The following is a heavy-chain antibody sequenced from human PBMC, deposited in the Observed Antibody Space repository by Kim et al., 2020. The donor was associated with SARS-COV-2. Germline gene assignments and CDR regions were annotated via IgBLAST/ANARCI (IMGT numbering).Heavy chain of an antibody. V-gene: IGHV3-7*01. CDR1: GFTFSSYW. CDR2: IKQDGSEK. D-gene: IGHD2-2*01. Sequence: GGSLRLSCAASGFTFSSYWMSWVRQAPGKGLEWVANIKQDGSEKYYVDSVKGRFTISRDNAKNSLYLQMNSLRAEDTAVYYCARDKVVPALYYYYMDVWGKGTTVTVSS. J-gene: IGHJ6*03. CDR3: ARDKVVPALYYYYMDV.